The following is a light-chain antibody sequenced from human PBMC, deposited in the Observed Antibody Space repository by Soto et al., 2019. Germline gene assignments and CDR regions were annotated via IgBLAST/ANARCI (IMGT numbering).Light chain of an antibody. V-gene: IGKV3-11*01. CDR3: QQRSDWPLT. J-gene: IGKJ4*01. CDR2: DAS. Sequence: EIVLTQSPATLSLSLGERATLSCRASQSLSSYLAWYQQKRGQAPRLLIYDASKRATGIPARFSGSGSGTDFTLSISSLEPEDFAVYHCQQRSDWPLTFGGGTKVEIK. CDR1: QSLSSY.